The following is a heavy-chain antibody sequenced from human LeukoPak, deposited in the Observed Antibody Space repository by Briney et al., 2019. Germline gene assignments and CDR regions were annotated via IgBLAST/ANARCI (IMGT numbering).Heavy chain of an antibody. V-gene: IGHV4-34*01. CDR2: INHSGST. CDR3: ARGRIITIFGVANFDY. CDR1: GGSFSGYY. J-gene: IGHJ4*02. D-gene: IGHD3-3*01. Sequence: SETLSLPCAVYGGSFSGYYWSWIRQPPGKGLEWIGEINHSGSTNYNPSLKSRVTISVDTSKNQFSLKLSSVTAADTAVYYCARGRIITIFGVANFDYWGQGTLVTVSS.